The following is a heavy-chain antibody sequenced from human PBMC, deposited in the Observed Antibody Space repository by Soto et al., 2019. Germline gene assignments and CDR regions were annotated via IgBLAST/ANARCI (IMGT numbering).Heavy chain of an antibody. Sequence: ESGGGVVQPGRSLRLSCAASGFTFSSYGMHWVRQAPGKGLEWVAVISYDGSNKYYADSVKGRFTISRDNSKNTLYLQMNSLRAEDTAVYYCAKDYDFWSGYWTTFDYWGQGTLVTVSS. D-gene: IGHD3-3*01. CDR2: ISYDGSNK. CDR3: AKDYDFWSGYWTTFDY. J-gene: IGHJ4*02. V-gene: IGHV3-30*18. CDR1: GFTFSSYG.